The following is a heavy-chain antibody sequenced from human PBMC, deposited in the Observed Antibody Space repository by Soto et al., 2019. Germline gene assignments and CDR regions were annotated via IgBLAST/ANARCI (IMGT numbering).Heavy chain of an antibody. J-gene: IGHJ4*02. V-gene: IGHV1-69*13. CDR1: GGTFSSYA. CDR3: AEVDPIPYYYDSSGYWPSGY. CDR2: IIPIFGTA. D-gene: IGHD3-22*01. Sequence: ASVKVSCKASGGTFSSYAISWVRQAPGQGLEWMGGIIPIFGTANYAQKFQGRVTITADESTSTAYMELSSLRSEDTAVYYCAEVDPIPYYYDSSGYWPSGYWGQGTLVTVSS.